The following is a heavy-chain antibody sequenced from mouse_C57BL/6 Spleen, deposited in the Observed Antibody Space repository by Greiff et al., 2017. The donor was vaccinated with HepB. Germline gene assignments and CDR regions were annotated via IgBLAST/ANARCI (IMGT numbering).Heavy chain of an antibody. CDR3: AISTMVTTYYFDY. CDR1: GYTFTSYW. Sequence: QVQLQQSGAELVKPGASVKMSCKASGYTFTSYWITWVKQRPGQGLEWIGDIYPGSGSTNYNEKFKSKATLTVDTSSSTAYMQLSSLTSEDSAVYYCAISTMVTTYYFDYWGQGTTLTVSS. D-gene: IGHD2-2*01. J-gene: IGHJ2*01. V-gene: IGHV1-55*01. CDR2: IYPGSGST.